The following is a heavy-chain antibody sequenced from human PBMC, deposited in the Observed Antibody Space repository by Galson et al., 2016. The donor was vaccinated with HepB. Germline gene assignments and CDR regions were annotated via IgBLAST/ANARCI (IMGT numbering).Heavy chain of an antibody. CDR1: GFTSSSYA. V-gene: IGHV3-23*01. J-gene: IGHJ3*02. CDR2: IRASGGGT. Sequence: SLRLSCAASGFTSSSYAMNWVRQAPGKGLEWVPSIRASGGGTTYADSVTGRFTISRDTSTNTLYLQMNRLRADDTAVYYCAKISVDGYRRGWGGAFDIWGQGTVVTVSS. CDR3: AKISVDGYRRGWGGAFDI. D-gene: IGHD6-19*01.